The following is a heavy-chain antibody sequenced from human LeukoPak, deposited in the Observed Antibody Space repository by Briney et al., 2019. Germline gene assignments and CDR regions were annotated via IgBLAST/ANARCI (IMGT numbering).Heavy chain of an antibody. D-gene: IGHD1-14*01. Sequence: GSLRLSCAASGFTISTYAMSWVRQVPGKGLEWVSIISGSSGSTYYTDSVKGRFTISRDNSKPTLYLQMNSLRAEDTAVYYCARHPLSGHSYFDYWGQGTLVTVSS. V-gene: IGHV3-23*01. CDR2: ISGSSGST. CDR1: GFTISTYA. J-gene: IGHJ4*02. CDR3: ARHPLSGHSYFDY.